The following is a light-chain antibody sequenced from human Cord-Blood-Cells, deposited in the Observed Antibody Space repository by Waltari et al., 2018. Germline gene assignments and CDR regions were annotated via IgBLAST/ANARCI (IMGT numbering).Light chain of an antibody. CDR3: QQRSNWPLT. J-gene: IGKJ4*01. CDR2: DAS. V-gene: IGKV3-11*01. CDR1: QSVSNY. Sequence: EIVLTQSPATLSLSPGERATASCRASQSVSNYLAWYQQKPGQAPRLLIYDASNRATGIPARFSGSGSGTDFTLTISSLEPEDFAVYYCQQRSNWPLTFGGGTKVEIK.